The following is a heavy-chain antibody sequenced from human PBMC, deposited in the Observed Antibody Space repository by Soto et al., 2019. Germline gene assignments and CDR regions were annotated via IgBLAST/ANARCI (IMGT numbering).Heavy chain of an antibody. CDR1: GGSFSGYY. CDR2: INHSGST. D-gene: IGHD5-18*01. J-gene: IGHJ4*02. V-gene: IGHV4-34*01. Sequence: SETLSLTCAVYGGSFSGYYWSWIRQPPGKGLEWIGEINHSGSTNYNPSLKSRVTISVDTSKNQFSLKLSSVTAADTAVYYCARGGQRAYSYGLTAPRECEYWGQETLVNVSS. CDR3: ARGGQRAYSYGLTAPRECEY.